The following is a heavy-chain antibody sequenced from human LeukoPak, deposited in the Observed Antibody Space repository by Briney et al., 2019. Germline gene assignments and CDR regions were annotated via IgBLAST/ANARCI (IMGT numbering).Heavy chain of an antibody. V-gene: IGHV3-33*01. Sequence: PGGSLRLSCAASGFTFSSYGMHWVRQAPGKGLEWVAVIWYDGSNKYYADSVKGRFTISRDNSKNTLYLQMNSLRAGYTTVYYSARVMVRYCSGGSCYGGIDYWGQGTLVTVSS. CDR2: IWYDGSNK. CDR3: ARVMVRYCSGGSCYGGIDY. CDR1: GFTFSSYG. D-gene: IGHD2-15*01. J-gene: IGHJ4*02.